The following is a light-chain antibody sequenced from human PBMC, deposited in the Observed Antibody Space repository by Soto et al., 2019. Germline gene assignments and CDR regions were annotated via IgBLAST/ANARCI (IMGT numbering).Light chain of an antibody. CDR1: QSISNY. V-gene: IGKV3-11*01. Sequence: EIVLTQSPATLSLSPGERVTLSCRASQSISNYLAWYQQKPGQAPRILIYDASYRAKGVPARFSGSGSGTDFTLTISSLEPEDFAVYYCQQRSSGYSFDQGTRLEIK. J-gene: IGKJ2*03. CDR2: DAS. CDR3: QQRSSGYS.